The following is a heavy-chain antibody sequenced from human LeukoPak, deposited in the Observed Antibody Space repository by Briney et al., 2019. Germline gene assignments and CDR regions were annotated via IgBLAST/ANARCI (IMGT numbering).Heavy chain of an antibody. Sequence: EASVKVSCKASGYTFTSYAMHWVRQAPGQRLEWMGWINAGNGNTKYSQEFQGRVTITRDTSASTAYMGLSSLRSEDMAVYYCARGRYNFWSGYYPLLYFDYWGQGTLVTVSS. V-gene: IGHV1-3*03. D-gene: IGHD3-3*01. CDR1: GYTFTSYA. J-gene: IGHJ4*02. CDR2: INAGNGNT. CDR3: ARGRYNFWSGYYPLLYFDY.